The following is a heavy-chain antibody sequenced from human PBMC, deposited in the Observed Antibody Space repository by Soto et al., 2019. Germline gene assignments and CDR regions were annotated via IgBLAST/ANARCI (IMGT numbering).Heavy chain of an antibody. CDR2: IRYDGSNK. J-gene: IGHJ6*02. D-gene: IGHD3-10*01. V-gene: IGHV3-30*02. Sequence: GGSLRLSCVAAGFTFSSYGMHWVRQAPGKGLEWLAIIRYDGSNKYYGDSVKGRFTISRDNSKNTLYLEMNSLRAEDTAVYYCARDRTYYGSGSKGMDFWGQGTTVTVSS. CDR1: GFTFSSYG. CDR3: ARDRTYYGSGSKGMDF.